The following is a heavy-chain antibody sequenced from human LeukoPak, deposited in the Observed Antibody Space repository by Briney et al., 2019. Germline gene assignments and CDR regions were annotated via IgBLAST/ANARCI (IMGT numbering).Heavy chain of an antibody. CDR1: GYTFSDYY. CDR2: IVPHSGGT. J-gene: IGHJ4*02. Sequence: ASVKVSCKTSGYTFSDYYIHWVRQAPGQGLEWMGWIVPHSGGTKYAQKFQGRVTMTRDTSISSAYMELSRLRYDDTAVYYCATLGATSFDYWGQGALVTVSS. CDR3: ATLGATSFDY. V-gene: IGHV1-2*02. D-gene: IGHD1-26*01.